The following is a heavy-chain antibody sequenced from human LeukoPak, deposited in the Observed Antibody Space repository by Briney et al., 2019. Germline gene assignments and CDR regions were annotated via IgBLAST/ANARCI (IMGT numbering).Heavy chain of an antibody. D-gene: IGHD2-2*01. CDR3: ARGIVVVPAAPLIAHYGYYMDV. CDR1: GGTFSSYA. CDR2: IIPIFGTA. J-gene: IGHJ6*03. Sequence: ASVKVSCKASGGTFSSYAISWVRQAPGQGLEWMGGIIPIFGTANYAQKFQGRVTITTDESTSTAYMELSSLRSEDTAVYYCARGIVVVPAAPLIAHYGYYMDVWGKGTTVTVSS. V-gene: IGHV1-69*05.